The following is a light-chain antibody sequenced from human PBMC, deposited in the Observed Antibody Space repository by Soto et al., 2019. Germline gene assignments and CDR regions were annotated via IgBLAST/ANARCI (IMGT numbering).Light chain of an antibody. Sequence: QSALTQPASVSGSPGQSITISCTGSSRDVGGYNYVSWYQHHPGNAPKLMMYDVTNRPSGISNRFSGSKSGITASLTISGLQAEDEADYYCSSYATGSIVLFGGGTKLTVL. CDR3: SSYATGSIVL. J-gene: IGLJ3*02. CDR2: DVT. CDR1: SRDVGGYNY. V-gene: IGLV2-14*03.